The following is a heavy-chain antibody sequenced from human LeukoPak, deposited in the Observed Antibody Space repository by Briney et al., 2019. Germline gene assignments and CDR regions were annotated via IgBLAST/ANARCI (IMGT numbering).Heavy chain of an antibody. CDR1: GFTFSSYS. D-gene: IGHD3-10*01. J-gene: IGHJ4*02. V-gene: IGHV3-21*01. CDR2: ISSSSSYI. CDR3: ARVDYYGSGSYYPHFDY. Sequence: PWGSLRLSCAASGFTFSSYSMHWVRQAPGKGLEWVSSISSSSSYIYYADSVKGRFTISRDNAKNSLYLQMNSLRAEDTAVYYCARVDYYGSGSYYPHFDYWGQGTLVTVSS.